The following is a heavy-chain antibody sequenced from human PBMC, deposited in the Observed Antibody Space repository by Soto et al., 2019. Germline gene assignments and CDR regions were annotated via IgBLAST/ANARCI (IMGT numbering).Heavy chain of an antibody. CDR3: ARSKYDFWSGYYFDY. CDR2: IYSGGST. CDR1: GFTVSSNY. J-gene: IGHJ4*02. V-gene: IGHV3-53*01. D-gene: IGHD3-3*01. Sequence: PGGSLRLSCAASGFTVSSNYMSWVRQAPGKGLEWVSVIYSGGSTYYADSVKGRFTISRDNSKNTLYLQMNSLRAEDTAVYYCARSKYDFWSGYYFDYWGQGTLVTVSS.